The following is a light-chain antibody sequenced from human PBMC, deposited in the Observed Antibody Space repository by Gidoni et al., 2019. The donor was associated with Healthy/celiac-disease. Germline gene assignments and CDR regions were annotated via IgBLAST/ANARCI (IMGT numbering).Light chain of an antibody. Sequence: QSALTQPASLSGSPGQSITISCTGTSSDVGGYNYVSWYQQHPGKAPKLMIYDVSHRPAGVSNRFSGSKSGNTASLTISGLQAEDEADYYCSSYTSSSTRVVFGGGTKLTVL. CDR3: SSYTSSSTRVV. CDR2: DVS. CDR1: SSDVGGYNY. V-gene: IGLV2-14*03. J-gene: IGLJ2*01.